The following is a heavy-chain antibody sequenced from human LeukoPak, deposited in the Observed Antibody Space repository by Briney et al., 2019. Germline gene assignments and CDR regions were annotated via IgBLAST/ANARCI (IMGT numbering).Heavy chain of an antibody. CDR1: GFTFITYD. CDR3: ARPPEGDYRYTVDY. J-gene: IGHJ4*02. CDR2: ISGSGGSS. D-gene: IGHD3-16*02. Sequence: GGTLRLSCAASGFTFITYDMGWGRQAPGKGLEGVSDISGSGGSSHYADSVKGRFTISRDNAKSALYLQMNSLRAEDTAIYYCARPPEGDYRYTVDYWGQGTLVTVSS. V-gene: IGHV3-23*01.